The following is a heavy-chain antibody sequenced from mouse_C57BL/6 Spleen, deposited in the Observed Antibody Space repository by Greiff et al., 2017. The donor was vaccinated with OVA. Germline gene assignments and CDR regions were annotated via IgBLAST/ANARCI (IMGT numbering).Heavy chain of an antibody. CDR2: ISYSGST. D-gene: IGHD1-1*01. V-gene: IGHV3-1*01. CDR3: ARDGLLRDEWYFDV. CDR1: GYSITSGYD. J-gene: IGHJ1*03. Sequence: EVQLQESGPGMVKPSQSLSLTCTVTGYSITSGYDWHWIRHFPGNKLEWMGYISYSGSTNYNPSLKSRISITHDTSKNHFFLKLNSVTTEDTATYYCARDGLLRDEWYFDVWGTGTTVTVSS.